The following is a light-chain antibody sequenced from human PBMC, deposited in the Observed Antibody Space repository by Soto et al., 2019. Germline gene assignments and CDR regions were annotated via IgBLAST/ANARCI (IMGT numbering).Light chain of an antibody. V-gene: IGLV1-40*01. CDR2: ANT. CDR1: SSNIAAGYD. J-gene: IGLJ1*01. CDR3: QSYDANLNGYV. Sequence: QSVLTQPPSMSGAPGQRVTISCTGSSSNIAAGYDEHWHQQPPGAAPKLLIYANTNRPSGVPDRFSGSKSGTTASLAITGLQAEDEADYYCQSYDANLNGYVFGPGTKLTVL.